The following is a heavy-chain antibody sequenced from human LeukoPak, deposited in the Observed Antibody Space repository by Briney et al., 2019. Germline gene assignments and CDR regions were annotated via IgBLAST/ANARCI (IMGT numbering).Heavy chain of an antibody. J-gene: IGHJ4*02. D-gene: IGHD3-22*01. CDR1: GASISSTNNF. V-gene: IGHV4-39*01. CDR3: ASLFDYYDSSGYRTPPFDY. CDR2: IYYSVST. Sequence: SETLSLTCTVSGASISSTNNFWGWIRQTPGKGLEWIATIYYSVSTYYNPSLKSRLSISVDTSKNQFSLKLSSVTAADTAVYYCASLFDYYDSSGYRTPPFDYWGQGTLVTVSS.